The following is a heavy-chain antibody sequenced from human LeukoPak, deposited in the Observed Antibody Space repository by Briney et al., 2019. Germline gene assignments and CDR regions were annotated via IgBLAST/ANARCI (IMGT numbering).Heavy chain of an antibody. D-gene: IGHD3-22*01. Sequence: PSETLSLTCAVYGGSFSGYYWSWIRQPPGKGLEWIGEIYHSGSTNYNPSLKSRVTISVDKSKNQFSLKLSSVTAADTAVYYCASLDGGYYSSDYWGQGTPVTVSS. CDR2: IYHSGST. CDR1: GGSFSGYY. V-gene: IGHV4-34*01. J-gene: IGHJ4*02. CDR3: ASLDGGYYSSDY.